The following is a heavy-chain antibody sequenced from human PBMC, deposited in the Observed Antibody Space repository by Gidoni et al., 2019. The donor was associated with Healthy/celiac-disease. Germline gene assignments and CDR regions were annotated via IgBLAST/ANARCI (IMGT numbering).Heavy chain of an antibody. J-gene: IGHJ4*02. CDR3: ARRDRSAVAGTGGY. V-gene: IGHV4-4*02. Sequence: QVQLQESGPGLVKPSGTLSLTCAVSGGSISSSNWWSWVRQPPGKGLEWIGEIYPSGSTNYNPPLKSRVTISVDKSKNQFSLKLSSVTAADTAVYYCARRDRSAVAGTGGYWGQGTLVTVSS. CDR1: GGSISSSNW. D-gene: IGHD6-19*01. CDR2: IYPSGST.